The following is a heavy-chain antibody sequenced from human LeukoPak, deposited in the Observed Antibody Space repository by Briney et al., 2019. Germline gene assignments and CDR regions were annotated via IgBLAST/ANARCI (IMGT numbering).Heavy chain of an antibody. CDR3: ARDPYHYGMDV. CDR1: GGSISSSSYY. J-gene: IGHJ6*02. V-gene: IGHV4-39*07. CDR2: IYYSGST. Sequence: SETLSLTCTVSGGSISSSSYYWGWIRQPPGKGLEWIGSIYYSGSTYYNPSLKSRVTISVDTSKNQFSLKLSSVTAADTAVYYCARDPYHYGMDVWGQGTTVTVSS.